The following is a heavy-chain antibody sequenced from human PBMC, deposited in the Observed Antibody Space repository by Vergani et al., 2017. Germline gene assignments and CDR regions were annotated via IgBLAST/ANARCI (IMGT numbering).Heavy chain of an antibody. Sequence: QVQLVQSGAEVKKPGASVKVSCKASGYTFTDYFMHWVRQAPGQGLEWMGWCNPNSGGTNYAQKFQGRVTMTRDTSISTAYMELSNLGSDDTAVYYCARVGTSSNRDYFDYWGQGTLVTVSS. V-gene: IGHV1-2*02. CDR3: ARVGTSSNRDYFDY. D-gene: IGHD2-2*01. J-gene: IGHJ4*02. CDR2: CNPNSGGT. CDR1: GYTFTDYF.